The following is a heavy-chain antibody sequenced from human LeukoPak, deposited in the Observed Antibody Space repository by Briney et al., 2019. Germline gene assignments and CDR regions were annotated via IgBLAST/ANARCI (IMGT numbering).Heavy chain of an antibody. J-gene: IGHJ2*01. V-gene: IGHV4-4*09. D-gene: IGHD1-1*01. CDR3: ARRVPADL. CDR1: GGSISSYY. Sequence: SETLSLTCTVSGGSISSYYWSWIRQPPGKGLEWIGYICTSGSTNYNPSLKSRVTISVDTSKNQFSLKLSSVTAADTAVYYCARRVPADLWGRGTLVTVSS. CDR2: ICTSGST.